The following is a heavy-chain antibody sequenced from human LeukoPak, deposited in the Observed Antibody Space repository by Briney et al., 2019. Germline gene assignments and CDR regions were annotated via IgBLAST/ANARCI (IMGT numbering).Heavy chain of an antibody. J-gene: IGHJ6*03. Sequence: PGGSLRLSCAASGFTFSSYSMNWVRQAPGTALGWVSSITTSSTYSYYGDSVKGRFTTSRDNAKDSLYLQMNGLRAEDTPVYHCARDPYSGSYGAYYSYYTDAWGKGTTGTISS. D-gene: IGHD1-26*01. CDR3: ARDPYSGSYGAYYSYYTDA. V-gene: IGHV3-21*01. CDR1: GFTFSSYS. CDR2: ITTSSTYS.